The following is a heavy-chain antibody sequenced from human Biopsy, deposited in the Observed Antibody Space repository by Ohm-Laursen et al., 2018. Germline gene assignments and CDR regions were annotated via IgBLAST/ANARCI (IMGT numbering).Heavy chain of an antibody. J-gene: IGHJ4*02. D-gene: IGHD3-16*01. CDR2: IHGSGRT. CDR3: AGAGGHSF. Sequence: SLRLSCAASEFNVDRNHMNWVRQAPGKGLEWVSMIHGSGRTDYAASVKGRFTVYRDKSKDTVYLQINALRVDDTAMYYCAGAGGHSFWGQGALVTVSS. CDR1: EFNVDRNH. V-gene: IGHV3-66*01.